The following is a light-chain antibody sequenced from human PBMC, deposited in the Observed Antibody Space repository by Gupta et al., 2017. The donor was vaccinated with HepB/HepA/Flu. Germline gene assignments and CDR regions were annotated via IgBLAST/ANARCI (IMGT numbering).Light chain of an antibody. J-gene: IGKJ2*01. V-gene: IGKV3-20*01. Sequence: ALTQYPDTLSLSPGESRTLSCRASQYVTSKYVAWYQQRRGRAPRLLIFAASRRATGLSDRFIGGGSGTEFILTINSLEPEDFAMYCCQQYHSSPFTFGQGTNVAIK. CDR1: QYVTSKY. CDR2: AAS. CDR3: QQYHSSPFT.